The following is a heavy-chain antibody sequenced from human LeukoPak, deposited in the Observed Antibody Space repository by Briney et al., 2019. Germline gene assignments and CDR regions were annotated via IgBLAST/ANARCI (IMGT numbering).Heavy chain of an antibody. J-gene: IGHJ6*03. Sequence: GGSLRLSCAASGFTVSSNYMSWVRQAPGKGLEWVSVIYSGGSTYYADSVKGRFTISRDNSKNTLYLQMNRLRAEDTAVYYWSKGKVGKGKNKGYYYKDVWGKGTTVTVSS. V-gene: IGHV3-66*02. CDR3: SKGKVGKGKNKGYYYKDV. CDR1: GFTVSSNY. CDR2: IYSGGST. D-gene: IGHD1-14*01.